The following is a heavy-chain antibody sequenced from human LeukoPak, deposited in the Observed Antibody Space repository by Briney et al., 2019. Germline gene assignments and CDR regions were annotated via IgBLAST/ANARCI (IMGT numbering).Heavy chain of an antibody. CDR2: INHSGST. Sequence: SETLSLTCAVYGGSFSGYYWSWIRQPPGKGLEWIGEINHSGSTNYNPSLKSRVTISVDTSKNQFSLKLSSVTAADTAVYYCARATTHYDYVWGSYRYRDYFDYWGQGTLVTVSS. D-gene: IGHD3-16*02. V-gene: IGHV4-34*01. J-gene: IGHJ4*02. CDR3: ARATTHYDYVWGSYRYRDYFDY. CDR1: GGSFSGYY.